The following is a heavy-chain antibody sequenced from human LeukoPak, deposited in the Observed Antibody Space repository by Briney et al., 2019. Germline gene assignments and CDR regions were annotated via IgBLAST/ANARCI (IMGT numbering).Heavy chain of an antibody. J-gene: IGHJ4*02. V-gene: IGHV1-69*13. CDR2: IIPIFGTA. CDR3: AGDLSLDGATTEL. CDR1: GGTFSSYA. Sequence: ASVKVSCKASGGTFSSYAISWVRQAPGQGLEWMGGIIPIFGTANYAQKFQGRVTITADESTSTAYMELSSLRSEDTAVYYCAGDLSLDGATTELWGQGTLVTVSS. D-gene: IGHD1-26*01.